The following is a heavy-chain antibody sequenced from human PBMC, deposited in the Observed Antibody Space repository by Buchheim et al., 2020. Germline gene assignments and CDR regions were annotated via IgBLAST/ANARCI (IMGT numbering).Heavy chain of an antibody. CDR3: ARDSPYCTNGVCYTGYYYGMDV. V-gene: IGHV1-2*04. CDR2: INPNSGGT. D-gene: IGHD2-8*01. J-gene: IGHJ6*02. Sequence: QVQLVQSGAEVKKPGASVKVSCKASGYTFTSYYMHWVRQAPGQGLEWMGWINPNSGGTNYAQKFQGWVTMTRDTSISTAYMELSRLRSDDTAVYYCARDSPYCTNGVCYTGYYYGMDVWGQGTT. CDR1: GYTFTSYY.